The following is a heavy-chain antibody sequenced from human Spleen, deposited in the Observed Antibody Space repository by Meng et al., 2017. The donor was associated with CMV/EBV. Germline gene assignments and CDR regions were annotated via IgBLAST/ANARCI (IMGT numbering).Heavy chain of an antibody. J-gene: IGHJ5*02. V-gene: IGHV1-46*01. D-gene: IGHD1-1*01. CDR3: ARARPGVHWFDP. Sequence: QGQLVQAGAEVKKPGASVKVSGKASGYTFTSYYMHWVRQAPGQGLEWMGIINPSGGSTSYAQKFQGRVTMTRDTSTSTVYMELSSLRSEDTAVYYCARARPGVHWFDPWGQGTLVTVSS. CDR1: GYTFTSYY. CDR2: INPSGGST.